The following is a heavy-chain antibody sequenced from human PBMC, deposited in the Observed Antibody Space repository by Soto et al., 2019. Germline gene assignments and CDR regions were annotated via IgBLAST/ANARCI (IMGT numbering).Heavy chain of an antibody. J-gene: IGHJ4*02. CDR3: ARVVSGSYLDY. V-gene: IGHV4-31*03. CDR2: IYYSGTT. Sequence: QVQLQESGPGLVKASQTLSLTCTVSGGTITTGGHFWSWIRQYPGKGLEWIGYIYYSGTTHYNPSLKSRVTISIDTSKNQFSLNLSSVTAADTAVYYCARVVSGSYLDYWGQGTGSPSPQ. CDR1: GGTITTGGHF. D-gene: IGHD1-26*01.